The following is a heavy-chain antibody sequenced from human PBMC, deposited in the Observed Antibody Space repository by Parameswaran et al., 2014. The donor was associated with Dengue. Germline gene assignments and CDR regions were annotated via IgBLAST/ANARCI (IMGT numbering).Heavy chain of an antibody. J-gene: IGHJ4*02. Sequence: RWIRQPPGKGLEWIGEIYHSGSTNYNPSLKSRVTISVDKSKNQFSLKLSSVTAADTAVYYCARGDDSYRSQIPHYFDYWGQGTLVTVSS. V-gene: IGHV4-4*02. CDR2: IYHSGST. D-gene: IGHD3-16*02. CDR3: ARGDDSYRSQIPHYFDY.